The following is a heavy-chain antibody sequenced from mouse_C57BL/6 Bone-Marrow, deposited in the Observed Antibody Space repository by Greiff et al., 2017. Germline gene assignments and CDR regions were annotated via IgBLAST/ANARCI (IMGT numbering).Heavy chain of an antibody. Sequence: EVQLQQSGPALVKPSQTVSLTCTVTGYSITNGNHWCNWIRQVSGSKLEWIGYISSSGSTDSNPALKSRLSITRDTHTHLLFLQLNSVSTEDIATYYCARSSGSLRYFDVWGTGTTVTGSS. V-gene: IGHV3-4*01. CDR1: GYSITNGNHW. CDR3: ARSSGSLRYFDV. CDR2: ISSSGST. D-gene: IGHD1-3*01. J-gene: IGHJ1*03.